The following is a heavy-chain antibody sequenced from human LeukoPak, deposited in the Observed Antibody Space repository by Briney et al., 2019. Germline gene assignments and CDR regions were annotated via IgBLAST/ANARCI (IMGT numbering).Heavy chain of an antibody. Sequence: SETLSLTCTVSGGSISSSSYYWGWIRQPPGKGLEWIGSIYYSGSTYYNPSLKSRVTISVDTSKNQFSLKLSSVTAADTAVYYCALYDYGDYLDAFDIWGQGTMVTVSS. V-gene: IGHV4-39*01. D-gene: IGHD4-17*01. J-gene: IGHJ3*02. CDR3: ALYDYGDYLDAFDI. CDR2: IYYSGST. CDR1: GGSISSSSYY.